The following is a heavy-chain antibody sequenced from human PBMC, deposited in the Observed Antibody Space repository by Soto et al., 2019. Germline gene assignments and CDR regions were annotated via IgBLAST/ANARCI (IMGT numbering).Heavy chain of an antibody. CDR2: VSGNGGST. Sequence: GGSLRLSCEASGFTFASYALTWVRQAPGSGLEWVSAVSGNGGSTYYADSVKGRFAISRDNSKNTLYLQMNSLRAEDTAVYYCAKGLYGDYTNLDYWGQGTLVTVS. CDR3: AKGLYGDYTNLDY. D-gene: IGHD4-17*01. CDR1: GFTFASYA. J-gene: IGHJ4*02. V-gene: IGHV3-23*01.